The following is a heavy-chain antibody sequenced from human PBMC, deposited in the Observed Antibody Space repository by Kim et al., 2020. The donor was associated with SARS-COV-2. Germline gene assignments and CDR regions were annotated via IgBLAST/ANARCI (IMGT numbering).Heavy chain of an antibody. J-gene: IGHJ4*02. Sequence: YSQKFQGRVTITRDTSASTAYMELSSLRSEDTAVYYCATGMVRGIIIFDYWGQGTLVTVSS. V-gene: IGHV1-3*01. CDR3: ATGMVRGIIIFDY. D-gene: IGHD3-10*01.